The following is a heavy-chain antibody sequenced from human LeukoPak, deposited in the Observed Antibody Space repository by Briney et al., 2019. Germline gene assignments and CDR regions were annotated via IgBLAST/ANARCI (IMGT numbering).Heavy chain of an antibody. D-gene: IGHD2-2*01. CDR1: RYTFTGYY. CDR3: ARERCSSTSCYLSHYWYFDL. V-gene: IGHV1-2*04. Sequence: ASVTVSYKASRYTFTGYYMHWVRQAPGQGLEWMGWINPNSGGTNYAQKFQGWVTITRDTSLSTAYMELSRLRSGDTAVYYCARERCSSTSCYLSHYWYFDLWGRGTLVTVSS. J-gene: IGHJ2*01. CDR2: INPNSGGT.